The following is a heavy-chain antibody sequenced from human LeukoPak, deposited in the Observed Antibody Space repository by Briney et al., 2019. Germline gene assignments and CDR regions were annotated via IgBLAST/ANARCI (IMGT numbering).Heavy chain of an antibody. D-gene: IGHD4-17*01. CDR2: IYTSGST. Sequence: SETLSLTCAVYGGSFSGYYWSWIRQPAGKGLEWIGRIYTSGSTNYNPSLKSRVTMSVDTTKNQFSLKLSSVTAADTAVYYCARGYYGDQDYWGQGTLVTVSS. CDR3: ARGYYGDQDY. J-gene: IGHJ4*02. CDR1: GGSFSGYY. V-gene: IGHV4-59*10.